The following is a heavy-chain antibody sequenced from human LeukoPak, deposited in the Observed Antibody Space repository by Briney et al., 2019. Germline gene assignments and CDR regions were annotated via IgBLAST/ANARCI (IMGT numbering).Heavy chain of an antibody. CDR3: ARDQEAFDY. V-gene: IGHV1-46*01. Sequence: ASVKVSCKASGYSFTSNYIHWVRRAPGQGLEWMGMIYPRDGSTSYAQKFQGRVTVTRDTSTSTVHMELSGLRSEDTAVYYCARDQEAFDYWGQGTLVTVSS. CDR1: GYSFTSNY. J-gene: IGHJ4*02. CDR2: IYPRDGST.